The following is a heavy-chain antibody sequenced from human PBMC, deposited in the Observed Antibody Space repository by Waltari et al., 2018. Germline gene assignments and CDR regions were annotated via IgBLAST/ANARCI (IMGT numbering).Heavy chain of an antibody. Sequence: EVQLAETGGGLIQPGGSLRLSCAASGLSVNDNYMTWVRQAPGKGLQWVSLIYSGGFTYYADFVQGRFTISRDKYKNTLYLQMNSLRAEDSAVYYCARGTSQLFYGLDIWGQGTTVTVSS. D-gene: IGHD1-1*01. CDR1: GLSVNDNY. CDR3: ARGTSQLFYGLDI. J-gene: IGHJ6*02. V-gene: IGHV3-53*02. CDR2: IYSGGFT.